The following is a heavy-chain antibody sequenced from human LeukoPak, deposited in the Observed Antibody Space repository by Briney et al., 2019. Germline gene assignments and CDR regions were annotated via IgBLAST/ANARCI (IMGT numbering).Heavy chain of an antibody. Sequence: SETLSLTCTVSGYSISSGYHWGWIRQPPGKGLEWIGSIYYGGSTYYNPSLKSRVTISVDTSKNQFSLKLSSVTAADTAVYYCARDRATTVTMGYFDYWGQGTQVTVSS. CDR2: IYYGGST. D-gene: IGHD4-17*01. CDR3: ARDRATTVTMGYFDY. V-gene: IGHV4-38-2*02. J-gene: IGHJ4*02. CDR1: GYSISSGYH.